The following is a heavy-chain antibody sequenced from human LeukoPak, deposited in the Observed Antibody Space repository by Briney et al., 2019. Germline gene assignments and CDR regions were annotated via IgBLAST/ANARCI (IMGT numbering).Heavy chain of an antibody. CDR2: ISWNSGSI. J-gene: IGHJ6*02. Sequence: PGRSLRLSCAASGFTFDDYAMHWVRQAPGKGLEWVSGISWNSGSIGYADSVKGRFTISRDNAKNSLYLQMNSLRAEDTALYYCAKGYYYYGMDVWGQGTTVTVFS. V-gene: IGHV3-9*01. CDR1: GFTFDDYA. CDR3: AKGYYYYGMDV.